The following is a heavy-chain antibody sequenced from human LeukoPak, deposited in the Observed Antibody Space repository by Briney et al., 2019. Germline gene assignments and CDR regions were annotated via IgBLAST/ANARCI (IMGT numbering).Heavy chain of an antibody. Sequence: ASVKVSCKASGYNFISYGISWLRQARGQGLEWMGRINAGDGNTHYAQKFQDRVTLTTETSTTTAYMELRSLRSDDTAVYYCARDWPVVITDFWGQGTLVTVSS. CDR3: ARDWPVVITDF. V-gene: IGHV1-18*01. J-gene: IGHJ4*02. CDR2: INAGDGNT. CDR1: GYNFISYG. D-gene: IGHD2-21*01.